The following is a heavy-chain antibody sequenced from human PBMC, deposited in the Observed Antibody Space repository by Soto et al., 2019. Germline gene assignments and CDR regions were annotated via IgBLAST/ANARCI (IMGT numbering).Heavy chain of an antibody. Sequence: QVQLQQWGAGLLKPSETLSLNCAVNGGSLSGYYWSWIRQPPGKGLEWIGEIKDGGRTNYSPSLNSRATISSATSNSQFSRRLYSVTAADTGVYYCARGQEGVVATHWDQGTLVTVSS. J-gene: IGHJ4*02. CDR1: GGSLSGYY. CDR3: ARGQEGVVATH. V-gene: IGHV4-34*01. D-gene: IGHD5-12*01. CDR2: IKDGGRT.